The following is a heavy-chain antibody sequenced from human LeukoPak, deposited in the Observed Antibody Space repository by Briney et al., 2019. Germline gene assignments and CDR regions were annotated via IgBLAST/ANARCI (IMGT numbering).Heavy chain of an antibody. CDR2: IYYSGST. CDR3: ARATPLSGYDF. J-gene: IGHJ4*02. V-gene: IGHV4-39*07. Sequence: PSETLSLTCTVSGGSISSSSYYWGWIRQPPGKGLEWIGSIYYSGSTYYNPSLKSRVTISVDTSKNQFSLKLSSVTAADTAVYYCARATPLSGYDFGGQGTLVTVSS. D-gene: IGHD5-12*01. CDR1: GGSISSSSYY.